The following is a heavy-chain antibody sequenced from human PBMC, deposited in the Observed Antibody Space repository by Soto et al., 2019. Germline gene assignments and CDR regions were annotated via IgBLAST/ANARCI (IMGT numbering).Heavy chain of an antibody. CDR1: GFTVSSNY. J-gene: IGHJ5*02. CDR2: IYSGGST. CDR3: ASSTRPGPWFDP. Sequence: GGSLRLSCAASGFTVSSNYMSWVRQAPGKGLEWVSVIYSGGSTYYADSVKGRFTISRDNSKNTLYLQMNSLRAEDTAVYYCASSTRPGPWFDPWGKGTLVTVSS. D-gene: IGHD2-15*01. V-gene: IGHV3-53*01.